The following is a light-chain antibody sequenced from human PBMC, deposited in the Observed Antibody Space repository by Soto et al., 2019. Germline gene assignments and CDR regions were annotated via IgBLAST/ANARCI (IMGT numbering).Light chain of an antibody. CDR1: QSISTE. J-gene: IGKJ2*01. Sequence: EIVMTQSPATLSVSPGERATLSCRASQSISTELAWYQQKPGHPPRLLIYSASTRATGVPARFTCSGSGSEFTLTISGLQSEDFAVYYCQQGHNWPLTFGQGTRLEI. CDR2: SAS. CDR3: QQGHNWPLT. V-gene: IGKV3-15*01.